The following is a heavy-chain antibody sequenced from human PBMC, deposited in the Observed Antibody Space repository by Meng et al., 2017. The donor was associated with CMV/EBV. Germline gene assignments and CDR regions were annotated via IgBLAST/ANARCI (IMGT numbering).Heavy chain of an antibody. D-gene: IGHD3-10*01. CDR1: GFTFSSYG. Sequence: GESLKISCAASGFTFSSYGMHWVRQAPGKGLEWVAVIWYDGSNKYYADSVKGRFTISRDNSKNTLYLQMNSLRAEDTAVYYCAKDRVDMDYYGSGSYMGIYGMDIWGQGTTVTV. V-gene: IGHV3-33*06. CDR3: AKDRVDMDYYGSGSYMGIYGMDI. CDR2: IWYDGSNK. J-gene: IGHJ6*02.